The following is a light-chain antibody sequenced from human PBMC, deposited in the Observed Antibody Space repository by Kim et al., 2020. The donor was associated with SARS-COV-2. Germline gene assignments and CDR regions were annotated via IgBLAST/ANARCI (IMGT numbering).Light chain of an antibody. V-gene: IGLV3-25*03. Sequence: SYELTQPPSVSVSPGQTARITCSGDTLSSRLFYWYQQKPGQAPVLVIYRNIERPSGIPDRFSGSTSGTTVTLTISGVQAEDEADYYCQFGDSSGNYKVFGGGTQLTVL. J-gene: IGLJ3*02. CDR1: TLSSRL. CDR2: RNI. CDR3: QFGDSSGNYKV.